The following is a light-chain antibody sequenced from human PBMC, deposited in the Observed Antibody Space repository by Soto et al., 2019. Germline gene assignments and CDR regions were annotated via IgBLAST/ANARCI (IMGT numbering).Light chain of an antibody. Sequence: QSALTQPASVSGSPGQSITISCTGTSSDVGDYIFVSWYQQHPGKAPKLIIYEVSNRPSGVSNRFSGSKSDNTASLTISGLQPEDEADYYCNSYKRSSTYVFGTGTQVTVL. J-gene: IGLJ1*01. V-gene: IGLV2-14*01. CDR3: NSYKRSSTYV. CDR1: SSDVGDYIF. CDR2: EVS.